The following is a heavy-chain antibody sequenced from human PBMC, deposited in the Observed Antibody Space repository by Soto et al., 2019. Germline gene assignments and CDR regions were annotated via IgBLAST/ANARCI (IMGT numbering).Heavy chain of an antibody. V-gene: IGHV1-69*01. CDR2: IIPLFGTT. Sequence: QVQLVQSGAEVRRTGSSVKVSCKASGGSFSYYAFSWVRQGPGQGLEWMGGIIPLFGTTKYAQTFQGRVTITADESTKIVYMELSSLRSEDTAVYYCARSGEAYYDVLTVYYKGSWFGPWGQGTLVTVSS. J-gene: IGHJ5*02. CDR3: ARSGEAYYDVLTVYYKGSWFGP. CDR1: GGSFSYYA. D-gene: IGHD3-9*01.